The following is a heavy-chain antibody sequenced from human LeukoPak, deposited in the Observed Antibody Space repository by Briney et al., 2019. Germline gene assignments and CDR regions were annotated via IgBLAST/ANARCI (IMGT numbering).Heavy chain of an antibody. CDR3: ARVRGPYYYDSSGYGPFGY. J-gene: IGHJ4*02. CDR1: GYTFSSYA. D-gene: IGHD3-22*01. Sequence: GGSLRLSCAASGYTFSSYAMHWVRQAPGKGLEWVAVISYDGSNKYYADSVKGRFTISRDNSKNTLYLQMNSLRAEDTAVYYCARVRGPYYYDSSGYGPFGYWGQGTLVTVSS. V-gene: IGHV3-30*04. CDR2: ISYDGSNK.